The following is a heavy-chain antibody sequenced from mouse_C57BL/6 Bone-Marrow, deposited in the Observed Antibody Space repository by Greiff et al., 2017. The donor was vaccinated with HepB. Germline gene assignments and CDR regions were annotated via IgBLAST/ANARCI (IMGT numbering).Heavy chain of an antibody. CDR1: GYSITSGYY. J-gene: IGHJ2*01. Sequence: EESGPGLVKPSQSLSLTCSVTGYSITSGYYWNWIRQFPGNKLEWMGYISYDGSNNYNPSLKNRISITRDTSKNQFFLKLNSVTTEDTATYYCATQLPRSYFDYWGQGTTLTVSS. V-gene: IGHV3-6*01. CDR2: ISYDGSN. D-gene: IGHD2-12*01. CDR3: ATQLPRSYFDY.